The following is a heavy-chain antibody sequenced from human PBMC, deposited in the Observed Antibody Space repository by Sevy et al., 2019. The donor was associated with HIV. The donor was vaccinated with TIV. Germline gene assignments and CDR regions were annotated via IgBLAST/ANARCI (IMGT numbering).Heavy chain of an antibody. CDR3: ARDSTARPRVLDY. J-gene: IGHJ4*02. CDR2: IYFTGNT. Sequence: SETLSLTCSVSGGSISSYFWTWVRQSPGKGLEWIGHIYFTGNTDYSPSLKSRVTLSLDTSKSQFSLTLKAVTAADPAIYFCARDSTARPRVLDYWGQGTLVTVSS. V-gene: IGHV4-59*01. CDR1: GGSISSYF. D-gene: IGHD6-6*01.